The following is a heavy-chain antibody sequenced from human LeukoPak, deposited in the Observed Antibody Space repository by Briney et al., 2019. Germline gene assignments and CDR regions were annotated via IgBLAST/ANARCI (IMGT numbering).Heavy chain of an antibody. Sequence: PGGSLRLSCAASGFTFSDAYMSWIRQAPGKGLECLSYISGSGADINYVDSVKGRFTISRDNTKNSLYLQLDNLRVEDTAVYYCARYARVFDYWGQGTLVTVPS. CDR3: ARYARVFDY. J-gene: IGHJ4*02. CDR1: GFTFSDAY. V-gene: IGHV3-11*01. CDR2: ISGSGADI.